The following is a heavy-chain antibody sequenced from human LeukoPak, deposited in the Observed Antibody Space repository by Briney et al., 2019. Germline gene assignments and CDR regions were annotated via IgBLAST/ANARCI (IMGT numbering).Heavy chain of an antibody. CDR1: GFTFSSYS. CDR2: ISSSSSYI. D-gene: IGHD3-22*01. V-gene: IGHV3-21*01. J-gene: IGHJ4*02. Sequence: GGSLRLSCAASGFTFSSYSMNWVRQAPGKGLEWVSSISSSSSYIYYADSVKGRFTISRDNAKNSLYLQMNSLRAEDTAVYYCARVHIRSSGYGVYWGQGTLVTVSS. CDR3: ARVHIRSSGYGVY.